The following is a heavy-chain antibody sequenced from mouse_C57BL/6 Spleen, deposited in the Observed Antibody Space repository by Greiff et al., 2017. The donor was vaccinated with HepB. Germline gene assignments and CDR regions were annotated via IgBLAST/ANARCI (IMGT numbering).Heavy chain of an antibody. Sequence: VQLQQPGAELVRPGSSVKLSCKASGYTFTSYWMDWVKQRPGQGLEWIGIIYPTDSDTNYNQKFKDKATLTVDKSSSTAYMQLSSLTSEDSAVYYCARSRYYGGFFDYWGQGTTLTVSS. D-gene: IGHD1-1*01. CDR1: GYTFTSYW. J-gene: IGHJ2*01. V-gene: IGHV1-61*01. CDR3: ARSRYYGGFFDY. CDR2: IYPTDSDT.